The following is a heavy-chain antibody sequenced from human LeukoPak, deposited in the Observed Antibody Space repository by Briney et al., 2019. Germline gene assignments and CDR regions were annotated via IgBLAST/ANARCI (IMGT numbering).Heavy chain of an antibody. V-gene: IGHV3-21*01. D-gene: IGHD2-2*01. CDR2: ISSSSYI. Sequence: KTGGSLRLSCAASGFTFSSYWMNWARQAPGKGLEWVSSISSSSYIYYADSVKGRFTISRDNAKNSLYLQMNSLRAEDTAVYYCARELGGSTSCDGMDVWGQGTTVTVSS. CDR1: GFTFSSYW. J-gene: IGHJ6*02. CDR3: ARELGGSTSCDGMDV.